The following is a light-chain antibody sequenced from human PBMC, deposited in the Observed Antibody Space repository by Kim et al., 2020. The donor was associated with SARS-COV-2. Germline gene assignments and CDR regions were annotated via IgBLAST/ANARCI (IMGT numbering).Light chain of an antibody. CDR2: VSS. CDR3: QQSSHTPRT. J-gene: IGKJ1*01. CDR1: QSITTY. Sequence: ASVGYRVTITRRASQSITTYLSWYQHKPGKAPRLLIYVSSTLQSGVPSRFSGSGSGTDFTLTINGLQPDDFATYYCQQSSHTPRTFGQGTKVDIK. V-gene: IGKV1-39*01.